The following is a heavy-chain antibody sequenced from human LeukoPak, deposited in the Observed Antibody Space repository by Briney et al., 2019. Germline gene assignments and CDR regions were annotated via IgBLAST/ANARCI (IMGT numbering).Heavy chain of an antibody. CDR3: ARRGGYCSSTNCYVDY. Sequence: GESLKISCQGSGYSFTSYWINWVRQMPGKGLEWMGIIYPGDSDTRYSPSFQGQVTISAGKSTSTAYLQWSSLKASDTAMYYCARRGGYCSSTNCYVDYWGQGTLVTVSS. CDR2: IYPGDSDT. V-gene: IGHV5-51*01. D-gene: IGHD2-2*01. CDR1: GYSFTSYW. J-gene: IGHJ4*02.